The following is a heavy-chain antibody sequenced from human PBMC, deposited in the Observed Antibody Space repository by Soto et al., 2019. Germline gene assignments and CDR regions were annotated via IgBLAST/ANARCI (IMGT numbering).Heavy chain of an antibody. V-gene: IGHV3-23*01. CDR2: ITGSGGST. CDR3: AKKVYYDFWSGFAFDI. Sequence: EVQLLESGGGLVQPGGSLRLSCAASGFTFSSYALTWVRQAPGKGLEWVSGITGSGGSTFYADSVKGRFTISRDNSKNTLYLQMNSLRAEDTAVYYCAKKVYYDFWSGFAFDIWCQGTMVTVSS. J-gene: IGHJ3*02. CDR1: GFTFSSYA. D-gene: IGHD3-3*01.